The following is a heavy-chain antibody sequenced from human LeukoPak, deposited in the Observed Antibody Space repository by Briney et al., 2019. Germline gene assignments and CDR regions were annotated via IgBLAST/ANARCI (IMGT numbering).Heavy chain of an antibody. V-gene: IGHV3-30*14. CDR2: IYYDDRT. CDR1: GFIFSSYA. J-gene: IGHJ4*02. Sequence: GGSLRLSCAASGFIFSSYAMHWVRQAPGKGLEWVSFIYYDDRTHYSDSVKGRFTISRDNSKNTLYLQMNSLRAEDTAVYYCARRAGAYSHPYDYWGQGTLVTVSS. CDR3: ARRAGAYSHPYDY. D-gene: IGHD4/OR15-4a*01.